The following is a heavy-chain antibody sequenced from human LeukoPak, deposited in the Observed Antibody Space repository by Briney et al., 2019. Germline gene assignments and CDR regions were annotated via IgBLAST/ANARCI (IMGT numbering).Heavy chain of an antibody. Sequence: GESLKISCKASGYRFTNYWIGWVRQMPGKGLEWMGIIYPGDSDTRYSPSFQGQVTISADKSISTAYLQWSSLKASDTAMYYCARLDLLWELGDHGIDYWGLGTLVTVSS. CDR2: IYPGDSDT. D-gene: IGHD1-26*01. V-gene: IGHV5-51*01. CDR1: GYRFTNYW. J-gene: IGHJ4*02. CDR3: ARLDLLWELGDHGIDY.